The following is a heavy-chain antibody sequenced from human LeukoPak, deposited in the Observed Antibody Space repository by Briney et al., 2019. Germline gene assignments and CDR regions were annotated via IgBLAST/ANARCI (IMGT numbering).Heavy chain of an antibody. D-gene: IGHD2-2*02. Sequence: TLSLTCAVSGGSISSGGYSWSWIRQPPGKGLEWLALIDWDDDKYYSTSLKTRLTISKDTSKNQVVLTMTNMDPVDTATYYCARCYTKNAFDIWGQGTMVTVSS. CDR2: IDWDDDK. CDR3: ARCYTKNAFDI. CDR1: GGSISSGGYS. V-gene: IGHV2-70*01. J-gene: IGHJ3*02.